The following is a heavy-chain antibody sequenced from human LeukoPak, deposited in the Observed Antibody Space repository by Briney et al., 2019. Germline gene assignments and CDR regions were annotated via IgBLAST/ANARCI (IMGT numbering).Heavy chain of an antibody. Sequence: KPGGSLRLSCAASGFTFSAYSMNWVHQAPGKGLEWVSSISSSGSYIYYADSVKGRFIISRDNVKNSLYLQMNSLRADDTAVYYCTRLYQLVLDYWGQGTLVTVSS. CDR3: TRLYQLVLDY. J-gene: IGHJ4*02. CDR1: GFTFSAYS. D-gene: IGHD2-2*01. V-gene: IGHV3-21*01. CDR2: ISSSGSYI.